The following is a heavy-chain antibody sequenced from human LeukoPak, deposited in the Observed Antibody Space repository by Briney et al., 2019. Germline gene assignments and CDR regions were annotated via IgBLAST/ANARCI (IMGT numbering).Heavy chain of an antibody. CDR3: ARGDYYDSSNYQKPYFDY. Sequence: GRSLRLSCAASGFTFSSYAIHWVRQAPGKGLEWVAVILHDGSNKYYADSVKGRFTISRDNSKNTLYLQMNSLRPEDTAVYYCARGDYYDSSNYQKPYFDYWGQGTLVTVSS. J-gene: IGHJ4*02. CDR1: GFTFSSYA. D-gene: IGHD3-22*01. V-gene: IGHV3-30*01. CDR2: ILHDGSNK.